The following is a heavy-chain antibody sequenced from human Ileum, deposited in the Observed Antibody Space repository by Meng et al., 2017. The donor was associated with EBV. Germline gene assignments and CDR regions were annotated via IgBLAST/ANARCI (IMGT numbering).Heavy chain of an antibody. CDR3: ARESYSDSSGYYSLDY. V-gene: IGHV4-4*02. D-gene: IGHD3-22*01. J-gene: IGHJ4*02. Sequence: GQLPESGPGLVKLSGTLSLTWPVSGGSISSSNWWSWVRQAPGKGLEWIGEIHHTESTNYNPSLKSRVTISVDKSKNQFSLKLSSVTAADTAVYYCARESYSDSSGYYSLDYWGQGSLVTVSS. CDR1: GGSISSSNW. CDR2: IHHTEST.